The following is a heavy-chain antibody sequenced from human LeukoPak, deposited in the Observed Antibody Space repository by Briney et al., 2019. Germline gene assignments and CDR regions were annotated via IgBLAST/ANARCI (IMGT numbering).Heavy chain of an antibody. CDR1: GFTFSSYE. Sequence: GGSLRLSCAASGFTFSSYEMHWVRQAPGKGLEWVAFIWFDGGNKYYADSVKGRFTISRDNAKNSLYLQMNSLRAEDTALYYCARQADTAMLIWSFTDYWGQGTLVTVSS. D-gene: IGHD5-18*01. V-gene: IGHV3-33*01. J-gene: IGHJ4*02. CDR2: IWFDGGNK. CDR3: ARQADTAMLIWSFTDY.